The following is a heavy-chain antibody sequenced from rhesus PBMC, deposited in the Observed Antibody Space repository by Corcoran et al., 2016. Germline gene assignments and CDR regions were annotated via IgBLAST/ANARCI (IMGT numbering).Heavy chain of an antibody. Sequence: QVQLQESGPGLVKPSETLSLTCTVSGGSISGYYWNWIRQSPGKGLEWIGNIYGSGSTTNYNPSLKSRVTLSVDTSKKQLSLKLSSVTDADPAGYYCAGPYSGSWNGNRFDVWGPGVLVAVSS. D-gene: IGHD6-25*01. CDR3: AGPYSGSWNGNRFDV. CDR1: GGSISGYY. J-gene: IGHJ5-1*01. V-gene: IGHV4S11*01. CDR2: IYGSGSTT.